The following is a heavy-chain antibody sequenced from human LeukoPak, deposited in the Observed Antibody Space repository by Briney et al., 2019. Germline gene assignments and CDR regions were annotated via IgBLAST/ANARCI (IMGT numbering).Heavy chain of an antibody. J-gene: IGHJ4*02. V-gene: IGHV3-7*02. Sequence: GGSLRLSCAASGFTFSRSWMGWVRQAPGQGLELVANIKQDGTSKYYVDSVMGRFTISRDNAENSVYLQMNSLSAGVTAVYYCARHGDYCFDLWGPGTRVTVSS. CDR2: IKQDGTSK. CDR1: GFTFSRSW. CDR3: ARHGDYCFDL. D-gene: IGHD2-21*01.